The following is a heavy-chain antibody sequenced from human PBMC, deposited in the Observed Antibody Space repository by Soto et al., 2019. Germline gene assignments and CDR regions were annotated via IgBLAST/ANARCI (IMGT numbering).Heavy chain of an antibody. CDR1: GGSIRSYY. J-gene: IGHJ6*02. CDR3: VRDQYNDITPYGMDV. Sequence: SETLSLTCTVSGGSIRSYYWSWIRQPAGKGLEWIGRVYTSGSTTYNPSLKSRVTLSVDTSKNQFSLNLRSVTAADTAVYYCVRDQYNDITPYGMDVWGQGTPVTVSS. D-gene: IGHD3-9*01. V-gene: IGHV4-4*07. CDR2: VYTSGST.